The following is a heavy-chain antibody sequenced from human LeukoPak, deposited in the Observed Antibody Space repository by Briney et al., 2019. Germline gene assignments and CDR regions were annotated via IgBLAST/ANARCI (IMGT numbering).Heavy chain of an antibody. CDR1: GDTFTGYY. V-gene: IGHV1-2*02. J-gene: IGHJ6*03. CDR3: ATTGREDSSGWFSYYYYYYMDV. Sequence: ASVKVSCKASGDTFTGYYIHWVRQAPGQGLEWMGWINPNSGGTNYAQKFQGRGTMTRDPSISTAYMELSRLRSDDIAIYFCATTGREDSSGWFSYYYYYYMDVWGKGTTVTVSS. CDR2: INPNSGGT. D-gene: IGHD6-19*01.